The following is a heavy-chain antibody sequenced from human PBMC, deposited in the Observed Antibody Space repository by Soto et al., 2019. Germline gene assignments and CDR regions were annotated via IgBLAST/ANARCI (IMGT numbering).Heavy chain of an antibody. CDR3: TRGGGYSGYDPFDY. CDR2: INGGGSGA. J-gene: IGHJ4*02. Sequence: EVQLVESGGDLVQPGGSLRLSCAASGFSFSIFWMHWVRQAPGKGLVWVSSINGGGSGADYADSVKGRFTFSRDNAKNTVYLQMNSLRAEDTAVYYCTRGGGYSGYDPFDYWGQGTLVTVSS. D-gene: IGHD5-12*01. V-gene: IGHV3-74*01. CDR1: GFSFSIFW.